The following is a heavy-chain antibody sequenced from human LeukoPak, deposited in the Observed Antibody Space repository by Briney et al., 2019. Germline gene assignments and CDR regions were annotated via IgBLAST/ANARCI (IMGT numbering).Heavy chain of an antibody. CDR2: ISAYNGNT. Sequence: ASVKVSCKASGYTFTSYGISWVRQAPGQGLEWMGWISAYNGNTNYAQKLQGRVTMTTDTSTSTAYMELRSLRSDDTAVYYCATSSSVTMIVVPNLSLDYWGQGTLVTVSS. D-gene: IGHD3-22*01. J-gene: IGHJ4*02. V-gene: IGHV1-18*01. CDR3: ATSSSVTMIVVPNLSLDY. CDR1: GYTFTSYG.